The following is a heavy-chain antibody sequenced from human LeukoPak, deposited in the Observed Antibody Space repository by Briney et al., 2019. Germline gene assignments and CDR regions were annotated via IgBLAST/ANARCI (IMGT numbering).Heavy chain of an antibody. J-gene: IGHJ5*02. D-gene: IGHD5-18*01. CDR3: AKGLGYSYLHRFDP. CDR2: ISVDGGDI. Sequence: PGGSLRLSCAASRFAFHNYAMTWIRQAPERGLEWVSSISVDGGDIKYTDSAKGRFTISRDNSKNTLYLQMNSLRAEDTAVYYCAKGLGYSYLHRFDPWGQGTLVTVSS. V-gene: IGHV3-23*01. CDR1: RFAFHNYA.